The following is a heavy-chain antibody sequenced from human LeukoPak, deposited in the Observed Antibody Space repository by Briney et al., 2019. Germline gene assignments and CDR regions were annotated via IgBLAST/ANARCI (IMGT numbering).Heavy chain of an antibody. CDR3: VRCTFVLHKRCSAFDV. CDR2: ITSTTTYT. CDR1: GFTVSRNY. D-gene: IGHD1-1*01. J-gene: IGHJ3*01. Sequence: GGSLRLSCAASGFTVSRNYMSWVRQAPGKGLEWVSSITSTTTYTYYADSVKGRFTISRDNAKNSLFLQMNSLRAEDTAVYYCVRCTFVLHKRCSAFDVWGQGTMVTVSA. V-gene: IGHV3-21*01.